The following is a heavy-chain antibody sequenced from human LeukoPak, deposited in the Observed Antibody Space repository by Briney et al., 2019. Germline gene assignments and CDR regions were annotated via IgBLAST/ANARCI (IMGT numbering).Heavy chain of an antibody. CDR2: IYYSGSN. D-gene: IGHD1-14*01. J-gene: IGHJ4*02. Sequence: SQTLSLTCTVSGGSLSSGDYYWSWLRQPPGQGLEWIGYIYYSGSNYYNPTLKTRDTISVDPSKNQFSLELSSVTAADTAVYYCARGFSATTFDCWGQGTLVTVSS. V-gene: IGHV4-30-4*08. CDR3: ARGFSATTFDC. CDR1: GGSLSSGDYY.